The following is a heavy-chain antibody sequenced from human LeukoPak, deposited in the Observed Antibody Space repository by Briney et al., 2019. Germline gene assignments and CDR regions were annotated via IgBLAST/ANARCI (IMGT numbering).Heavy chain of an antibody. D-gene: IGHD3-10*01. CDR1: GGSISSSSYY. V-gene: IGHV4-39*01. CDR2: IYYSGST. J-gene: IGHJ3*02. CDR3: ARHGRVRGVTTNRPRAFDI. Sequence: SETLSLACTVSGGSISSSSYYWGWIRQPPGKGLEWIGSIYYSGSTYYNPSLKSRVTISVDTSKNQFSLKLSSVTAADTAVYYCARHGRVRGVTTNRPRAFDIWGQGTMVTVSS.